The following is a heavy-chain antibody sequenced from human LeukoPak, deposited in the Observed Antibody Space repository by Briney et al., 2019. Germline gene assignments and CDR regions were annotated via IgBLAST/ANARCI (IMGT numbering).Heavy chain of an antibody. Sequence: PGGSLRLSCEASGFTFSDYWMIWVRQAPGKGLEWVADIKGDESDRFYVDSVRGRFSISRDNAKNSLYLHMNSLRVEDTALYYRARLYVDPMTTTSYYFDSWGQGTLVTVSS. CDR1: GFTFSDYW. J-gene: IGHJ4*02. CDR3: ARLYVDPMTTTSYYFDS. CDR2: IKGDESDR. V-gene: IGHV3-7*01. D-gene: IGHD4-17*01.